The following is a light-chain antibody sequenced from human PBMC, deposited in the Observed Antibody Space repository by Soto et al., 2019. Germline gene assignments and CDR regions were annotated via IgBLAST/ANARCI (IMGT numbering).Light chain of an antibody. CDR1: QSIRSY. V-gene: IGKV1-33*01. CDR2: AAS. Sequence: DIQMTQSPSSLSASVGDRVTITCRASQSIRSYLNWYQQKPGKALKLLSYAASSLQTGVHSRFSGGGSGKDFALTISSLEPEDIATYYCQQYDSLPLTFGQGTRLGI. CDR3: QQYDSLPLT. J-gene: IGKJ5*01.